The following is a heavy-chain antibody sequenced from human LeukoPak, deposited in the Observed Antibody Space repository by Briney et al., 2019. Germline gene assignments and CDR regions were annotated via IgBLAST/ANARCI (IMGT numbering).Heavy chain of an antibody. CDR3: ARSYDSSGFYGMDV. J-gene: IGHJ6*02. CDR2: IYYSGST. D-gene: IGHD3-22*01. V-gene: IGHV4-39*01. Sequence: SETLSLTCTVSGGSISSSSYYWGWIRQPPGKGLEWIGSIYYSGSTYYNPSLKSRVTISVDTSKNQFSLKLSSVTAADTAVYYCARSYDSSGFYGMDVWGQGTTVTAS. CDR1: GGSISSSSYY.